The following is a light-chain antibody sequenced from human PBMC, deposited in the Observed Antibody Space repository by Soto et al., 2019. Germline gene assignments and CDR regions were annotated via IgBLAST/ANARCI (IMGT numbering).Light chain of an antibody. Sequence: DIQMTQSPSSLSAFVGDRVTNTCRASQSISSFLNWYQQKPGKAPKLLIYAASSLQSGVPSRFSGGGSGTDFTLTISSLQPGDFATYFCQQSYTTPLTFGPGTTVDIK. V-gene: IGKV1-39*01. CDR1: QSISSF. CDR3: QQSYTTPLT. J-gene: IGKJ3*01. CDR2: AAS.